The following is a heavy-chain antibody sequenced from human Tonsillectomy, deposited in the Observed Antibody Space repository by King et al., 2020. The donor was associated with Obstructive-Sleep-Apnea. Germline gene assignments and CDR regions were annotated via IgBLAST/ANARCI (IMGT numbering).Heavy chain of an antibody. D-gene: IGHD3-22*01. CDR2: INHSGST. V-gene: IGHV4-34*01. CDR3: ARVGGYYDNGLDY. J-gene: IGHJ4*02. Sequence: VQLQQWGAGLLKPSETLSLTCAVYGGSFSDYYWSWIRQPPGKGLEWVGEINHSGSTNYNPSLKSRVTISVDTSKNQFSLKLSAVTAADTAVYYCARVGGYYDNGLDYWGQGTLVTVSS. CDR1: GGSFSDYY.